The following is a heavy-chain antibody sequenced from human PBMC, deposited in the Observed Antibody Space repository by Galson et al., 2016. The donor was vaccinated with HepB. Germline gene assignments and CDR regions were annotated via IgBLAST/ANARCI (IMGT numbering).Heavy chain of an antibody. CDR2: INPGDSDT. Sequence: QSGAEVKKPGESLKISCKGSGYSFTNHWIGWVRQMPGKGLEWMTIINPGDSDTRYSPSFQGQVTISADKSITTAYLQWSSLKAPDTAMYYCARQVVPGLFDQWGQGTLVTVSS. D-gene: IGHD2-21*02. J-gene: IGHJ4*02. CDR3: ARQVVPGLFDQ. V-gene: IGHV5-51*01. CDR1: GYSFTNHW.